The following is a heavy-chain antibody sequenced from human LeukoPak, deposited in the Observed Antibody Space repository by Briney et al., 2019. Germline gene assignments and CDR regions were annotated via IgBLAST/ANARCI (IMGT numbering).Heavy chain of an antibody. CDR1: GGSISSYY. CDR2: IHYSGST. CDR3: AKDPHRMARLITFGGGRPYYFDY. D-gene: IGHD3-16*01. Sequence: SETLSLTCGVSGGSISSYYWSWIRQPPEKGLEWIGYIHYSGSTSYNPSLKSRVTMSVDTSKNQFSLKVSSVTAADTAVYYCAKDPHRMARLITFGGGRPYYFDYWGQGTLVTVSS. J-gene: IGHJ4*02. V-gene: IGHV4-59*01.